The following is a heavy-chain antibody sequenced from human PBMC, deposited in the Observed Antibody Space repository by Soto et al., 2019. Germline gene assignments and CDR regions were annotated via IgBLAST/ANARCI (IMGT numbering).Heavy chain of an antibody. Sequence: EVQLLESGGGLVQPGGSLRLSCAASGFTFRSYAMSWVRLAPGKGLEWVSAMSGSGGTTYYADSVKGRFTISRDNSKSALSLHMNSLRVEDTALYYCAKAPYCGADCFPYYFDLWGQGILVTVSS. J-gene: IGHJ4*02. D-gene: IGHD2-21*02. CDR3: AKAPYCGADCFPYYFDL. CDR1: GFTFRSYA. CDR2: MSGSGGTT. V-gene: IGHV3-23*01.